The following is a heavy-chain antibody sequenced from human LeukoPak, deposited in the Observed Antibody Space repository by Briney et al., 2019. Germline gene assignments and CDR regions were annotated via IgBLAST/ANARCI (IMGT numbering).Heavy chain of an antibody. CDR3: AKGRVGVLDY. Sequence: GGSLRLSCAAPGFTFSSYAMSWVRQAPGKGLEWVSAISGSGGSTYYADSVKGRFTISRDNSKNTLYLQMNSLRGEDTAVYYCAKGRVGVLDYWGQGTLVTVSS. J-gene: IGHJ4*02. CDR1: GFTFSSYA. CDR2: ISGSGGST. V-gene: IGHV3-23*01. D-gene: IGHD2-15*01.